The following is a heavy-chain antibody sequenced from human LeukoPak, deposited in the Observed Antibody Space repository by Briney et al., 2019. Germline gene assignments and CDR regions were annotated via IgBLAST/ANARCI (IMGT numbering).Heavy chain of an antibody. CDR3: ARDRHIAAAGYYFDY. D-gene: IGHD6-25*01. J-gene: IGHJ4*02. CDR1: GFTVSSNY. Sequence: GGSLRLSCAASGFTVSSNYMSWVRRAPGKGLEWVAVIADDGKDKHYVESVKGRFTISRDNFKNTLYLQMNSLRVEDTAVYYCARDRHIAAAGYYFDYWGQGTLVTVSS. CDR2: IADDGKDK. V-gene: IGHV3-30*03.